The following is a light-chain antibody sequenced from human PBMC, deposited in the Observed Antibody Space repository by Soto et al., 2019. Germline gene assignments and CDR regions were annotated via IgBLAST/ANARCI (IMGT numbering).Light chain of an antibody. CDR2: GAS. CDR1: QSVSSNY. Sequence: PGERATLSCRASQSVSSNYLAWYQQKPGQAPRLLIYGASTRATGIPDRFSGSGSGTDFTLTISRLEPEDFAVYYCQQYGSPSYTFGQGTRLETK. CDR3: QQYGSPSYT. V-gene: IGKV3-20*01. J-gene: IGKJ2*01.